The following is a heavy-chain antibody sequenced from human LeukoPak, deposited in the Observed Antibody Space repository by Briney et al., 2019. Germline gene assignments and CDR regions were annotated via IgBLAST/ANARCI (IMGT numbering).Heavy chain of an antibody. Sequence: GASVKVSCKTSGYTFTSNSMHWVRQAPGQRLEWMGWINADTGSRKYSENFQGRVTITTDTSARSAYMELSSLRFEDTAVYYCARDFNWASGIWGQGTMVTVSS. V-gene: IGHV1-3*01. J-gene: IGHJ3*02. CDR2: INADTGSR. CDR1: GYTFTSNS. D-gene: IGHD1-1*01. CDR3: ARDFNWASGI.